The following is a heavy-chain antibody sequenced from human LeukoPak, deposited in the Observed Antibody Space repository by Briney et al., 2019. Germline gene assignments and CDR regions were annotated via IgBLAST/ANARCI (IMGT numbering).Heavy chain of an antibody. J-gene: IGHJ6*02. V-gene: IGHV4-31*03. Sequence: SETLSLTCSVSGGSISSGGYYWSWIRQHPGKGLEWIGYIYYSGSTYYNPSLKSRVTISVDTSKNQFSLKLSSVTAADTAVYYCARDLGVEYYDFWSGYYTSYGMDVWGQGTTVTVSS. CDR2: IYYSGST. CDR1: GGSISSGGYY. CDR3: ARDLGVEYYDFWSGYYTSYGMDV. D-gene: IGHD3-3*01.